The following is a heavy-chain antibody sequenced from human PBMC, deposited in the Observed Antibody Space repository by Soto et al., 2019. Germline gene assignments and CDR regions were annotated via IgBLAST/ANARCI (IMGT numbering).Heavy chain of an antibody. V-gene: IGHV1-18*01. D-gene: IGHD3-22*01. J-gene: IGHJ4*02. CDR3: ARKAYYYDSSGMMDY. Sequence: ASVKVSCKASGYTFTSYGISWVRQAPGQGLEWMGWISAYNGNTNYAQKLQGRVTMTTDTSTSTAYMELRSLRSDDTAVYYCARKAYYYDSSGMMDYWGQGTLVTVSS. CDR1: GYTFTSYG. CDR2: ISAYNGNT.